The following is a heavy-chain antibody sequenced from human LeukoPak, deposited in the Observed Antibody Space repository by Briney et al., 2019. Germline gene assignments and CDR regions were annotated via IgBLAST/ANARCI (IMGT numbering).Heavy chain of an antibody. J-gene: IGHJ6*03. V-gene: IGHV3-20*04. Sequence: GRSLRLSCAASGFTFDDYGMSWVRQAPGRGLEWVSGINWNGGSTGYADSVKGRFTISRDNAKNSLYLQMNSLRAEDTALYYCARVRSSSPRSNYYYYYMDVWGKGTTVTVSS. D-gene: IGHD6-13*01. CDR3: ARVRSSSPRSNYYYYYMDV. CDR2: INWNGGST. CDR1: GFTFDDYG.